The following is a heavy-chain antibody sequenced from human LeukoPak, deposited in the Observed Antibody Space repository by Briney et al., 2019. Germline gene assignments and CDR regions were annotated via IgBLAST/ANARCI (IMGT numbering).Heavy chain of an antibody. CDR3: ARLDYYDSSGYRGDY. D-gene: IGHD3-22*01. V-gene: IGHV4-38-2*01. CDR1: GYSISSGYY. Sequence: PSETLSLTCAVSGYSISSGYYCGWIRQPPGKGLEWIGSIYHSGSTYYNPSLKSRVTISVDTSKNQFSLKLSSVTAADTAVYYCARLDYYDSSGYRGDYWGQGTLVTVSS. J-gene: IGHJ4*02. CDR2: IYHSGST.